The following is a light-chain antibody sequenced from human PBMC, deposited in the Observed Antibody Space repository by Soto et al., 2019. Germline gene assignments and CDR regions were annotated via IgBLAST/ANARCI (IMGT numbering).Light chain of an antibody. J-gene: IGKJ4*01. Sequence: DIQLTQSPSTLSASVGDRVTITCRASQRISSWLAWYQQKPGKAPKLLVYKASSLESGVPSRFSGSGSATEFTLTITTLQPDDFATYYCQQYEAYPLTFGGGTKVEI. CDR1: QRISSW. V-gene: IGKV1-5*03. CDR2: KAS. CDR3: QQYEAYPLT.